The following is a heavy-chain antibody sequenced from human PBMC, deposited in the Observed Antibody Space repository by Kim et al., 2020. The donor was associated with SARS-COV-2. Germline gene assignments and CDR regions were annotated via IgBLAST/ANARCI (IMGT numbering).Heavy chain of an antibody. V-gene: IGHV3-74*01. CDR2: SS. Sequence: SSNNADSVKGHFTISRDNAKNTLYLQMNSLRREDTAVYYCARVDAYSDEDGGHGTLVTVSS. J-gene: IGHJ4*01. CDR3: ARVDAYSDED. D-gene: IGHD5-18*01.